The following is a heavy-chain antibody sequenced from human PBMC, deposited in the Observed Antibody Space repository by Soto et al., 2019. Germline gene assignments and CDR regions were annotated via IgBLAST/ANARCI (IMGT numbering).Heavy chain of an antibody. J-gene: IGHJ3*02. CDR1: GGSISSYY. CDR2: IYTSGST. CDR3: ARDPPGGSGSRNVHDAFDI. Sequence: NPSETLSRTCTVSGGSISSYYWSWIRQPAGKGLEWIGRIYTSGSTNYNPSRKSRVTMSVDTSKNQFSLKLSSVTAADTAVYYCARDPPGGSGSRNVHDAFDIWPQGTMDTVSS. D-gene: IGHD3-3*01. V-gene: IGHV4-4*07.